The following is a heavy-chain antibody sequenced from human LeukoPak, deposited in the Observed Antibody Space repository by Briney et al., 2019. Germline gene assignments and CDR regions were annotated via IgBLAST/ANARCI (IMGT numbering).Heavy chain of an antibody. V-gene: IGHV1-69*04. CDR3: AMEDRSGYSRIFDY. Sequence: SVKVSCKASGGTFSSYAISWVRQAPGQGLEWMGRIIPILGIANYAQKFQGRVTITADKSTSTAYMELSSLRSEDTAVYYCAMEDRSGYSRIFDYWGQGTLVTVSS. CDR2: IIPILGIA. J-gene: IGHJ4*02. CDR1: GGTFSSYA. D-gene: IGHD3-22*01.